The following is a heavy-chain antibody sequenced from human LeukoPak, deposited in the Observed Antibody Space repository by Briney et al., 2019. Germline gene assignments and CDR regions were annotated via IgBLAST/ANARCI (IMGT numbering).Heavy chain of an antibody. Sequence: SVQVSCKASGGPFSSYAISWVRQAPGQGREWMVGIIPIFGTANYSQKFQGRVTITADESTSTAYMELSSLRSEDTAVYYCARSCGGSCYSRDSSGWFHDAFDIWGQGTMVTVSS. V-gene: IGHV1-69*01. D-gene: IGHD2-15*01. J-gene: IGHJ3*02. CDR1: GGPFSSYA. CDR2: IIPIFGTA. CDR3: ARSCGGSCYSRDSSGWFHDAFDI.